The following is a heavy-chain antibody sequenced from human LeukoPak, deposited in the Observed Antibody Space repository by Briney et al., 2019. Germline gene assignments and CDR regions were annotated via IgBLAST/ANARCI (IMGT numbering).Heavy chain of an antibody. CDR3: ARALSSAGGSYYFDS. J-gene: IGHJ4*02. CDR2: VRYDGGDK. CDR1: GFTFSSYA. Sequence: GGSLRLSCAASGFTFSSYAMHWVRQPPGKGLEWVAFVRYDGGDKYYADSVKGRFTVSRDNSNNALDLQMNTLTVEDTAVYYCARALSSAGGSYYFDSWGQGTLVTVSS. D-gene: IGHD4-23*01. V-gene: IGHV3-30*02.